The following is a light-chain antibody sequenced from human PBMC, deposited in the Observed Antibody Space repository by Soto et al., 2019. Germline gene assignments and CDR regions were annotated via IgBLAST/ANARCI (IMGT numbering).Light chain of an antibody. Sequence: QSVLTQPASVSGSPGQSITISCTGTGSALVNYNLVSWYQQHPGKAPKLMIYEVSNRPSGVSNRFSGSKSGNTASLTISGLQAEDEADYYCSSYTSSSTLVYVFGTGTKV. J-gene: IGLJ1*01. CDR3: SSYTSSSTLVYV. CDR2: EVS. V-gene: IGLV2-14*02. CDR1: GSALVNYNL.